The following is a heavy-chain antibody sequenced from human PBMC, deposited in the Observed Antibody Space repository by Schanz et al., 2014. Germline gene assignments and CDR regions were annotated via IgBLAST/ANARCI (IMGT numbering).Heavy chain of an antibody. J-gene: IGHJ4*02. CDR3: ARIGGSVFDF. CDR1: GFTLSNYA. D-gene: IGHD3-10*01. CDR2: LSEGGGGT. V-gene: IGHV3-23*01. Sequence: EMQLLESGGGLAQPGGSLRLSCAASGFTLSNYAMSWVRQAPGKGLEWVSALSEGGGGTHYADSVRGRFTISSDSSKNTLYLQMNSLRPEDTAVYYCARIGGSVFDFWGQGTLVTVSS.